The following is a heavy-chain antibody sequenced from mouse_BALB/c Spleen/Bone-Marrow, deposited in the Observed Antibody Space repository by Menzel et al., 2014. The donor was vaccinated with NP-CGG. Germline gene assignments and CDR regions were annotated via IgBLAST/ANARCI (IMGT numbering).Heavy chain of an antibody. Sequence: AQLKHSGPELVKPGASVKISCKASGYSFTGYYMHWVKQSHGNSLDWIGYIYPYNGVSSYNQKFKGKATLTVDKPSSTAYMELRRLTSDDSAVYYCESRGEYFDVWGAGTTVPVSS. CDR2: IYPYNGVS. CDR1: GYSFTGYY. CDR3: ESRGEYFDV. V-gene: IGHV1-31*01. J-gene: IGHJ1*01.